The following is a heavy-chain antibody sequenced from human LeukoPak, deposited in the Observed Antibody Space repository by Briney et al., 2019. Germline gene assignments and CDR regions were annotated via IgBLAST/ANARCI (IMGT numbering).Heavy chain of an antibody. V-gene: IGHV3-21*01. CDR2: ISSSSSYT. Sequence: GGSLRLSCAASGFTFSSYSMNWVRQAPGKGLEWVSSISSSSSYTYYADSVKGRFTISRDNAKNSLYLQMNSLRAEDTAVYYCARKSGGSCYAYWGQGTLVTVSS. J-gene: IGHJ4*02. CDR1: GFTFSSYS. CDR3: ARKSGGSCYAY. D-gene: IGHD2-15*01.